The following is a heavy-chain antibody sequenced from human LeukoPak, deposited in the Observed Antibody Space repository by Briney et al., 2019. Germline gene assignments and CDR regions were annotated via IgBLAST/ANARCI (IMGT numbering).Heavy chain of an antibody. Sequence: SQTLSLTCTVSGGSISSGGYYWSWIRQPPGKGLEWIGYIYHSGSTYYNPSLKSRVTISVDRSKNQFSLKLSSVTAADTAVYYCARPFFYDFWSGYFYWGQGTLVTVSS. CDR3: ARPFFYDFWSGYFY. CDR2: IYHSGST. J-gene: IGHJ4*02. CDR1: GGSISSGGYY. D-gene: IGHD3-3*01. V-gene: IGHV4-30-2*01.